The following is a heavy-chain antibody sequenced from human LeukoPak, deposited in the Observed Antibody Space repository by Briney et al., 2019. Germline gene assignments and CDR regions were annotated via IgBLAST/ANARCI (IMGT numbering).Heavy chain of an antibody. D-gene: IGHD4-11*01. V-gene: IGHV4-61*01. J-gene: IGHJ6*02. CDR2: IQNSATT. Sequence: SETLSLTCTVSGGSVNSGSYFWSWFRQPPGRGLEWIGYIQNSATTNYNPSLESRVTIFVDLSKDQFSLRVTSVTAADTAVYYCATDYSNFYGMDVRGQGTTVTVSS. CDR1: GGSVNSGSYF. CDR3: ATDYSNFYGMDV.